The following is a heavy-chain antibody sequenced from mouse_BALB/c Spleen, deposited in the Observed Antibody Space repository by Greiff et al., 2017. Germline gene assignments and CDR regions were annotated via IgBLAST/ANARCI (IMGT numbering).Heavy chain of an antibody. V-gene: IGHV14-4*02. CDR2: IDPENGDT. CDR1: GFNIKDYY. Sequence: EVQLQQSGAELVRSGASVKLSCTASGFNIKDYYMHWVKQRPEQGLEWIGWIDPENGDTEYAPKFQGKATMTADTSSNTAYLQRSSLTSEDTAVYYCLRSYAMDYWGQGTSVTVSS. CDR3: LRSYAMDY. J-gene: IGHJ4*01.